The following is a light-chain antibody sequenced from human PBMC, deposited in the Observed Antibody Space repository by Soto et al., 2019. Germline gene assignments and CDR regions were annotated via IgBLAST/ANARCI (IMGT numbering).Light chain of an antibody. J-gene: IGKJ1*01. V-gene: IGKV1-5*03. CDR1: QSISSW. CDR3: QQYNDNWK. Sequence: DIQMTQSPSTLSASVGDRVTITCRASQSISSWLAWYQQKPGTAPKLLIYKASTLQSGVPSRFSGSGSGTEVTLTISSLQPDDSATYYCQQYNDNWKFGQGTKVEIK. CDR2: KAS.